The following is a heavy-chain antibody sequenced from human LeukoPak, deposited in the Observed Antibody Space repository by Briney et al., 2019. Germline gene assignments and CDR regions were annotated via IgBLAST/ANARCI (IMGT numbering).Heavy chain of an antibody. V-gene: IGHV5-51*01. Sequence: GESLKISSKGSGHSFATYWIGWVRQLPGKGLEWMGSISPYDSDTRNHPSFQGQITISANKSISTPYLHWSSLKASDTATYYCATYTGYDRAFDYWGQGTLVTVSS. CDR1: GHSFATYW. J-gene: IGHJ4*02. CDR2: ISPYDSDT. D-gene: IGHD5-12*01. CDR3: ATYTGYDRAFDY.